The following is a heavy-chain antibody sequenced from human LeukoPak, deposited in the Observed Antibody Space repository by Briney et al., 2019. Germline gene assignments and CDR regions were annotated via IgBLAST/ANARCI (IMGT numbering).Heavy chain of an antibody. D-gene: IGHD3-3*01. V-gene: IGHV3-48*01. Sequence: PGGSLRLSCAASGFTFSSYSMNWVRQAPGKGLEWVSYISSSSSTIYYADSVKGRFTISRDNAKNSLYLQMNSLRAEDTAVYYCARDPDTYDFWSGWGHYYMDVWGKGTTVTVSS. CDR1: GFTFSSYS. J-gene: IGHJ6*03. CDR3: ARDPDTYDFWSGWGHYYMDV. CDR2: ISSSSSTI.